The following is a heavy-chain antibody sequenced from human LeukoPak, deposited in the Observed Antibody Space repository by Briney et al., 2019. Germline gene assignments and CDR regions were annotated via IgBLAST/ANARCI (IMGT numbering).Heavy chain of an antibody. D-gene: IGHD1-26*01. Sequence: PSETLSLTCAVYGGSFSGYYWSWIRQPPGKGLEWIGSIYHSGSTYYNLSLKSRVTISVDTSKNQFSPKLSSVTAADTAVYYCARVPAEWELQAWGQGTLVTVSS. CDR1: GGSFSGYY. CDR3: ARVPAEWELQA. V-gene: IGHV4-34*01. J-gene: IGHJ4*02. CDR2: IYHSGST.